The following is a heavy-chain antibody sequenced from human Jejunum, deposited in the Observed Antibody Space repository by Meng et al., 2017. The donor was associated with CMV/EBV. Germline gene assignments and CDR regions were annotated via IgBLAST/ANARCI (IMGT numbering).Heavy chain of an antibody. Sequence: QGERVQIGSELKQPGASVKVSCRTSAYTFTSYAINWVRQAPGQGPDWMGWIDPNTGNPTYDQGFTGRFVFSLDTSVSTAYLQINSLRADDTAVYYCARDSPLDGYSLLDYWGQGTLVTVSS. CDR1: AYTFTSYA. CDR3: ARDSPLDGYSLLDY. V-gene: IGHV7-4-1*02. D-gene: IGHD5-24*01. J-gene: IGHJ4*02. CDR2: IDPNTGNP.